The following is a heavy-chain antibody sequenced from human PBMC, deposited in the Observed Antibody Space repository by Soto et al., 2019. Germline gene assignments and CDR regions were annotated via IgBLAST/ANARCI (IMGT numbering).Heavy chain of an antibody. J-gene: IGHJ6*03. CDR3: ARDRVGYSGYDYYYYYYMDV. CDR1: GDSVSSNSAA. Sequence: SQPLSLTCAISGDSVSSNSAAWNWIRQSPSRGLEWLGRTYYRSKWYNDYAVSVKSRITINPDTSKNQFSLQLNSVTPEDTAVYYCARDRVGYSGYDYYYYYYMDVWGKGTTVTVSS. D-gene: IGHD5-12*01. V-gene: IGHV6-1*01. CDR2: TYYRSKWYN.